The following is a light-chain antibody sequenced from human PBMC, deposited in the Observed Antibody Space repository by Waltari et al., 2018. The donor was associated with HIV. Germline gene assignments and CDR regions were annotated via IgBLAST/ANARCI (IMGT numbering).Light chain of an antibody. V-gene: IGLV2-14*01. CDR3: SSYTSTSTLGVL. CDR1: TSDVGGYNY. J-gene: IGLJ2*01. Sequence: QSALTQPASVSGSPGQSITISCIGTTSDVGGYNYVSWYQQHPGEAPKLIIYEVSNRFSGSKSGNTASLSIYGLQAEDEGDYYCSSYTSTSTLGVLFGGGTKLTVL. CDR2: EV.